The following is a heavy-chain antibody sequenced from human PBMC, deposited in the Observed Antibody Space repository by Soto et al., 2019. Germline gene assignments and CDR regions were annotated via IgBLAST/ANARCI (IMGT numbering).Heavy chain of an antibody. CDR2: SIHSGTA. Sequence: QVQLQESGPGLVKPSGTLSLTCAVSGGSIITSNWWTWVRQPPGKGLEWIGESIHSGTANYNPSRRRRVPISVDHAKNQFSLDLFPVTAAATAIYYCARLGPGATTVTTGAAFDVWGQGTMVTVSS. D-gene: IGHD4-17*01. CDR1: GGSIITSNW. CDR3: ARLGPGATTVTTGAAFDV. J-gene: IGHJ3*01. V-gene: IGHV4-4*02.